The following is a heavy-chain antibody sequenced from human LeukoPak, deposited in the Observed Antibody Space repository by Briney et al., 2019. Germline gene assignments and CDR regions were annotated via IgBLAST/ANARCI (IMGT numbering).Heavy chain of an antibody. Sequence: GGSLRLSCAASGFTFSSYGMHGVRQAPGKGLEWVAFIRYDGGNKYYADSVKGRFTISRDNSKNTLYLQMNSLRAEDTAVYYCASREGDYWGQGTLVTVSS. CDR3: ASREGDY. J-gene: IGHJ4*02. V-gene: IGHV3-30*02. CDR2: IRYDGGNK. CDR1: GFTFSSYG.